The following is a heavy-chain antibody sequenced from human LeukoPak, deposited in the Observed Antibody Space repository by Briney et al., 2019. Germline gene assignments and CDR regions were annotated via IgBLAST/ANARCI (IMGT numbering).Heavy chain of an antibody. D-gene: IGHD6-13*01. J-gene: IGHJ6*04. V-gene: IGHV1-3*01. CDR1: GYTFTSYA. CDR2: INAGNGNT. Sequence: GASVKVSCEASGYTFTSYAMHWVRQAPGQRLEWMGWINAGNGNTKYSQKFQGRVTITRDTSASTAYMELSSLRSEDTAVYYCARGSSSWYPPYYYGMDVWGKGTTVTVSS. CDR3: ARGSSSWYPPYYYGMDV.